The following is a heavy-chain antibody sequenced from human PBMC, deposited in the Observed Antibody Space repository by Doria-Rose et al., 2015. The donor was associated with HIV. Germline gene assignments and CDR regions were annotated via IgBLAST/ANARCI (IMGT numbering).Heavy chain of an antibody. D-gene: IGHD6-13*01. CDR2: IFSDDER. CDR3: ARIKSSRWYHKYYFDF. V-gene: IGHV2-26*01. J-gene: IGHJ4*02. CDR1: GVALSSPGMG. Sequence: QVTLKEFGPVLVKPTETLTLTCTVSGVALSSPGMGVSWIRQPPGKALEWLANIFSDDERSYKTSLKSRLTTSRGTSRSQVVLTMTDMDPVDTATYYCARIKSSRWYHKYYFDFWGQGTLVIVSA.